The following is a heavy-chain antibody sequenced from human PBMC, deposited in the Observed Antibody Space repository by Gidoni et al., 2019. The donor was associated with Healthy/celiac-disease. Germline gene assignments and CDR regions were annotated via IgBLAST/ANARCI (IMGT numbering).Heavy chain of an antibody. D-gene: IGHD6-19*01. Sequence: EVQLVESGGGLVKPGGSLRLSCAASGFTFSSYSMNWVRQAPGKGLEWFSSISSSSSYIYYADSVKGRFTISRDNAKNSLYLQMNSLRAEDTAVYYCARVAVAEWYYFDYWGQGTLVTVSS. V-gene: IGHV3-21*01. CDR1: GFTFSSYS. J-gene: IGHJ4*02. CDR2: ISSSSSYI. CDR3: ARVAVAEWYYFDY.